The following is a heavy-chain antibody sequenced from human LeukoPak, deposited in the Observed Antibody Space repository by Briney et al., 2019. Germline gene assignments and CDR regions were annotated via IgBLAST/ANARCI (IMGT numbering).Heavy chain of an antibody. J-gene: IGHJ4*02. CDR3: VRDGGYYGPDS. V-gene: IGHV3-7*01. Sequence: PGGSLRLSCAASGFTISFYWMGWVRQAPGKGLEWVANINQVASEKNYVDSVKGRFTISRDNAKNSLYLQMNSVRAEDTAMYYCVRDGGYYGPDSWGQGALVSVSS. CDR2: INQVASEK. D-gene: IGHD3-10*01. CDR1: GFTISFYW.